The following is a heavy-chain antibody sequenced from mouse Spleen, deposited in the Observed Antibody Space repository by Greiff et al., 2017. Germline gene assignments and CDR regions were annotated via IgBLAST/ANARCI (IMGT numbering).Heavy chain of an antibody. CDR3: ARGDAQP. CDR2: IDPANGNT. CDR1: GFNIKDTY. Sequence: VHVKQSGAELVKPGASVKLSCTASGFNIKDTYMHWVKQRPEQGLEWIGRIDPANGNTKYDPKFQGKATITADTSSNTAYLQLSSLTSEDTAVYYCARGDAQPWGQGTSVTVSS. D-gene: IGHD3-2*02. J-gene: IGHJ4*01. V-gene: IGHV14-3*02.